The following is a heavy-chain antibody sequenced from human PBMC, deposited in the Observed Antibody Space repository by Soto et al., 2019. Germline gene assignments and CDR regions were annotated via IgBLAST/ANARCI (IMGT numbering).Heavy chain of an antibody. V-gene: IGHV1-24*01. D-gene: IGHD6-13*01. Sequence: ASVKVSCKVSGYSLTELSMHWVRQAPGKGLEWMGGFDPEDGETIYAQKFQGRVTMTEDTSTDTAYMELSSLRSEDTAVYYCATDTNAAAGSFDYWGQGTLVTVS. CDR3: ATDTNAAAGSFDY. J-gene: IGHJ4*02. CDR1: GYSLTELS. CDR2: FDPEDGET.